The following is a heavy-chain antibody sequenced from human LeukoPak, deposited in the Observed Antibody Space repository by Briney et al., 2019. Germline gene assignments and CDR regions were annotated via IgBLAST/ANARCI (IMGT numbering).Heavy chain of an antibody. V-gene: IGHV4-34*01. Sequence: PSETLSLTCAVYGGSFSGYYWSWIRQPPGKGLEWIGEINHSGSTNYNPSLKSRVTISVDTSKNQFSLKLSSVTAADTAVYYCARGLFNYYDSSKPNAFDIWGQGTMVTVSS. D-gene: IGHD3-22*01. CDR1: GGSFSGYY. J-gene: IGHJ3*02. CDR3: ARGLFNYYDSSKPNAFDI. CDR2: INHSGST.